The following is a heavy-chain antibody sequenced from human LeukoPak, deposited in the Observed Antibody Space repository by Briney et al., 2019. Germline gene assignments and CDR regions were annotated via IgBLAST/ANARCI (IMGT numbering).Heavy chain of an antibody. CDR2: IKEDGSEK. J-gene: IGHJ3*02. V-gene: IGHV3-7*01. Sequence: PGGSLRLSCAASGFTFNNNWMTWVRQAPGKGPEWVANIKEDGSEKFYVDSVKGRFTISRDNAKNSLYLQMTSLRAEDTTVYYCTRATVHYDSSGYFEGLFAFDIGGQGTMATVSS. CDR3: TRATVHYDSSGYFEGLFAFDI. D-gene: IGHD3-22*01. CDR1: GFTFNNNW.